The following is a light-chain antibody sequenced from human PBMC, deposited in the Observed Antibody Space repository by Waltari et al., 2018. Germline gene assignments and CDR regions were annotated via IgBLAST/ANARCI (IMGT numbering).Light chain of an antibody. J-gene: IGLJ3*02. CDR1: SGHSSNV. V-gene: IGLV4-69*01. Sequence: QLVLTQSPSASASLGASVKLTCTLSSGHSSNVIAWHQQQPEKGPRYLMKVNSDRRHSKGDWMPDRFSGSISGAERYLTISSVQSEDEADYYCQTWGHGTWVFGGGTKLTVL. CDR2: VNSDRRH. CDR3: QTWGHGTWV.